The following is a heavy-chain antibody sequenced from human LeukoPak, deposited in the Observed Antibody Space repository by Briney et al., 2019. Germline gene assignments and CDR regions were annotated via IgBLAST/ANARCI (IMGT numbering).Heavy chain of an antibody. Sequence: ASVKVSCKASGYTFTGYYMNWERQAPGQGLEWMGWINPNSGSTNYAQRFQGRVTMTRNTSISTAYMELSSLRSEDTAVYYCARGASMVRGVSNWFDPWGQGTLVTVSS. J-gene: IGHJ5*02. D-gene: IGHD3-10*01. CDR1: GYTFTGYY. CDR2: INPNSGST. CDR3: ARGASMVRGVSNWFDP. V-gene: IGHV1-2*02.